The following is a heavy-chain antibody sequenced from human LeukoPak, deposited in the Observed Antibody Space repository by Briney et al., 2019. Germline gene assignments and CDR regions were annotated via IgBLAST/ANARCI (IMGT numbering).Heavy chain of an antibody. J-gene: IGHJ4*02. V-gene: IGHV3-7*01. D-gene: IGHD2-15*01. CDR3: ASSGVVAATDY. Sequence: TGGSLRLSCAASGFTFSSYWMSWVRQAPGKGLEWVANIKQDGSEKYYVDSVKGRFTISRDNAKNPLYLQMNSLRAEDTAVYYCASSGVVAATDYWGQGTLVTVSS. CDR1: GFTFSSYW. CDR2: IKQDGSEK.